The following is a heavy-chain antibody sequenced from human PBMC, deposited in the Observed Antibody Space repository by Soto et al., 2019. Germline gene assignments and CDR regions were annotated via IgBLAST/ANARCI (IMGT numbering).Heavy chain of an antibody. CDR3: ARDGHDYGDYGIDY. Sequence: PSETLSLTCTVSGGSISSGGYYWSWIRQHPGKSLEWIGYIYYSGSTYYNPSLKSRVTISVDTSKNQFSLKLSSVTAADSAVYYCARDGHDYGDYGIDYWGQGTLVTVSS. D-gene: IGHD4-17*01. V-gene: IGHV4-31*03. CDR1: GGSISSGGYY. CDR2: IYYSGST. J-gene: IGHJ4*02.